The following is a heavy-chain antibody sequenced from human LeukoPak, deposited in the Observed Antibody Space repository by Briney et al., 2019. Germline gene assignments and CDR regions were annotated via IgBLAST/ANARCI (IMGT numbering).Heavy chain of an antibody. Sequence: SETLSLTCTVSGGSISSYYWSWIRQPPGKGLEWIGYIYYSGSTHYNPSLKSRATLSLDTSKNQFSLRLTSVTAADTAVFYCARGSLTDAFDIWGLGTLVTVSS. V-gene: IGHV4-59*12. CDR1: GGSISSYY. J-gene: IGHJ3*02. CDR3: ARGSLTDAFDI. CDR2: IYYSGST.